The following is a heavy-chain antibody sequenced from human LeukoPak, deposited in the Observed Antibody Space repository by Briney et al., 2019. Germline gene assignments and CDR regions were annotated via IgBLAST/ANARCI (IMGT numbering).Heavy chain of an antibody. J-gene: IGHJ4*02. CDR3: TRQEEPTALIDH. CDR2: IRSKSNSYAT. CDR1: GFSFSGSA. V-gene: IGHV3-73*01. Sequence: PGGSLKHSCAASGFSFSGSAMHWVRQASGQGLEWVGRIRSKSNSYATASGASVKGRFTISRVESKNTAYLQLNSLKTEDTAVYYCTRQEEPTALIDHWGQGTLVTVSS. D-gene: IGHD5-18*01.